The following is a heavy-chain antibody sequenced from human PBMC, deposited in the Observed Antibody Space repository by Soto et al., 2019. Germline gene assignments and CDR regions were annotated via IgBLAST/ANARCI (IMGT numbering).Heavy chain of an antibody. V-gene: IGHV3-21*01. D-gene: IGHD2-2*01. CDR3: ARGLDGYYCSSTSCPLYDAFDI. CDR1: GFTFSSYS. J-gene: IGHJ3*02. CDR2: ISSSSSYI. Sequence: GGSLRLSCAASGFTFSSYSMNWVRQAPGKGLEWVSSISSSSSYIYYADSVKGRFTISRDNAKNSLYLQMNSPRAEDTAVYYCARGLDGYYCSSTSCPLYDAFDIWGQGTMVTVSS.